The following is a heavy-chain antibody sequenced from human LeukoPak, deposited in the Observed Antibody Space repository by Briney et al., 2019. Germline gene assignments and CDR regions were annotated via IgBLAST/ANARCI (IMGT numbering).Heavy chain of an antibody. CDR3: ERDRVVVHRSYYYYMDF. J-gene: IGHJ6*03. CDR2: IKQDGSKK. V-gene: IGHV3-7*01. Sequence: GGSLRLSCAASGFTFSNYWMSWVRQAPGKGLEWVANIKQDGSKKYYVDSLKGRFTISRDNSKNTLYLEMNSLTAEDTSVYYCERDRVVVHRSYYYYMDFWGKGTTVTVSS. CDR1: GFTFSNYW. D-gene: IGHD3-22*01.